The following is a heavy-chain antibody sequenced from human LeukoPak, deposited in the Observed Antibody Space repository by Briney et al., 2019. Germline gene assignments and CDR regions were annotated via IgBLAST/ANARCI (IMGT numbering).Heavy chain of an antibody. D-gene: IGHD1-26*01. CDR1: GGPIITTNW. V-gene: IGHV4-4*02. J-gene: IGHJ4*02. Sequence: SETLSLTCGVSGGPIITTNWWSWVRQPPGKGLEWIGVVHLSGATNYNPSLAGRVTMSIDSSKNQLSLELTSVTAADTAMYYCTRESGAFSPFGFWGQGTLVTVSS. CDR3: TRESGAFSPFGF. CDR2: VHLSGAT.